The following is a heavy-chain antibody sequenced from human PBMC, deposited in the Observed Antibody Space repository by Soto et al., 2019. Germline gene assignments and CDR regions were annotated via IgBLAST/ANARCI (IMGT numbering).Heavy chain of an antibody. J-gene: IGHJ6*03. D-gene: IGHD7-27*01. Sequence: EVQLVESGGGLVQPGGSLRLSCATSGFILSDCAMNWVRQAPGKGLEWVSYISSSSSVIDYAESVKGRFTVSRDNARNSLSRQMKSLRAEDTAVYYCATDLSWGSNWYYYMDVWGKGPTVTVSS. CDR3: ATDLSWGSNWYYYMDV. V-gene: IGHV3-48*01. CDR1: GFILSDCA. CDR2: ISSSSSVI.